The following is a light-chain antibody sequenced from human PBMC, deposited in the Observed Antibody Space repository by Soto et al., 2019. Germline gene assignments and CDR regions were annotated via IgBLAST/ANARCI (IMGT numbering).Light chain of an antibody. V-gene: IGKV1-39*01. J-gene: IGKJ4*01. CDR2: AAS. CDR1: QTIINW. Sequence: DIQMTQSPSYVSASVGYRVTITCRASQTIINWFAWYQQKPGKAPKLLIYAASSLQTGVSSRFSGSGSGTDFTLTISNLQPEDFATYYCQQTSSTPTFGGGTKVDIK. CDR3: QQTSSTPT.